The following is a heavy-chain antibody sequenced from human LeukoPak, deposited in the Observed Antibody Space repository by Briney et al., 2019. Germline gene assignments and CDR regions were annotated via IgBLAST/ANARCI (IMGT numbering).Heavy chain of an antibody. Sequence: SETPSLTCAVYGGSFSGYYWSWIRRPPGKGLEWIGEINHSGSTNYNPSLKSRVTISVDTSKNQFSLKLSSVTAADTAVYYCARAYGDSTFDYWGQGTLVTVSS. J-gene: IGHJ4*02. CDR1: GGSFSGYY. D-gene: IGHD4-17*01. V-gene: IGHV4-34*01. CDR2: INHSGST. CDR3: ARAYGDSTFDY.